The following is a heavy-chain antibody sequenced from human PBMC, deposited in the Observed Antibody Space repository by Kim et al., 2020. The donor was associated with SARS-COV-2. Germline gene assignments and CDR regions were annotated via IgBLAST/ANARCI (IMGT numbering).Heavy chain of an antibody. V-gene: IGHV1-69*04. Sequence: SVKVSCKASGGNFSSYAISWVRQAPGQGLEWMGRIIPSLGTANYAQKLQGRVTITADKSTSTAYMELRSLRSEDTALYYCASRHGFNYRYWGQGTLVTV. CDR3: ASRHGFNYRY. CDR1: GGNFSSYA. CDR2: IIPSLGTA. D-gene: IGHD5-12*01. J-gene: IGHJ4*02.